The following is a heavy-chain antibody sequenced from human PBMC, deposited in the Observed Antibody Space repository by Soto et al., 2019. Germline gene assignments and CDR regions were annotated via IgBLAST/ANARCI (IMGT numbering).Heavy chain of an antibody. Sequence: EVQLVESGGGLVQPGGSLRLSCAASGFTFSSYSMNWVRQAPGKGLEWVSYISSSSSTIYYGDSVKGRFNISRDNAKNSLYLQMNSLRVEETAGYYCAREGPFMITFGGVSVKGGFDPWGQGTLVTVSS. J-gene: IGHJ5*02. CDR3: AREGPFMITFGGVSVKGGFDP. D-gene: IGHD3-16*02. CDR2: ISSSSSTI. CDR1: GFTFSSYS. V-gene: IGHV3-48*01.